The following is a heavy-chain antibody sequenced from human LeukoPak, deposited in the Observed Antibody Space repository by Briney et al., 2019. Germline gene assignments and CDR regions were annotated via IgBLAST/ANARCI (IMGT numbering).Heavy chain of an antibody. D-gene: IGHD2-21*01. V-gene: IGHV4-59*01. CDR1: GESISGFY. CDR3: ARGVVIAPQTFDY. Sequence: RTSETLSLTCTVSGESISGFYWTWIRQPPGKGLEWIGYIYYSGSTNYNPSLKSRVTISVDTSKNQFSLKLSSVTAADTAVYDCARGVVIAPQTFDYWGQGTLVTVSS. CDR2: IYYSGST. J-gene: IGHJ4*02.